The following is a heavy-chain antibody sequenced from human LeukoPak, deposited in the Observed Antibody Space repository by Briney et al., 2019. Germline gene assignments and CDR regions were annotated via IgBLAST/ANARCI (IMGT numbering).Heavy chain of an antibody. CDR3: AKGSDGGNLDY. J-gene: IGHJ4*02. CDR2: ISWDGGST. Sequence: GGSLRLSCAASGFTFGDYTMHWVRQAPGKGLEWVSLISWDGGSTYYADSVKGRFTISRDNSKNSLYLQMNSLRTEDTALYYCAKGSDGGNLDYWGQGTLVTVSS. CDR1: GFTFGDYT. V-gene: IGHV3-43*01. D-gene: IGHD4-23*01.